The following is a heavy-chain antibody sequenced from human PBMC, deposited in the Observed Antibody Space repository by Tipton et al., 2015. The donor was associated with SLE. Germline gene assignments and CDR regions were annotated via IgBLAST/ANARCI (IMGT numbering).Heavy chain of an antibody. Sequence: TLSLTCTVSGGSISSSSYYWGWIRQPHGKGLEWIGSIYYSGSTYYNPSLKSRVTISVDTSKNQFSLKLSSVTAADTAVYYCASLFYGDFAYYFDYWGQGTRVTVSS. CDR2: IYYSGST. CDR1: GGSISSSSYY. CDR3: ASLFYGDFAYYFDY. V-gene: IGHV4-39*07. J-gene: IGHJ4*02. D-gene: IGHD4-17*01.